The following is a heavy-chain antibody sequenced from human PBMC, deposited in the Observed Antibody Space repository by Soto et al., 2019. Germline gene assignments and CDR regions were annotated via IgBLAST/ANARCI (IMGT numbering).Heavy chain of an antibody. V-gene: IGHV3-30*18. Sequence: PGGSLRLSCAASGFTFSSYGMHWVRQAPGKGLEWVAVISYDGSNKYYADSVKGRFTISRDNSKNTLYLQMNSLRAEDTAVYYCAKDLLYSSSSLQHWGQGTLVTVSS. CDR2: ISYDGSNK. CDR1: GFTFSSYG. D-gene: IGHD6-13*01. J-gene: IGHJ1*01. CDR3: AKDLLYSSSSLQH.